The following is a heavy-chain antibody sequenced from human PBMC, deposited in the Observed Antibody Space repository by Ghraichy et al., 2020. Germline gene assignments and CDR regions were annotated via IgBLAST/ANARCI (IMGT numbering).Heavy chain of an antibody. CDR1: GYTFTSYD. D-gene: IGHD3-9*01. V-gene: IGHV1-8*01. J-gene: IGHJ4*02. Sequence: ASVKVSCKASGYTFTSYDINWVRQATGQGLEWMGWMNPNSGNTGYAQKFQGRVTMTRNTSISTAYMELSSLRSEDTAVYYCARGMSETILRYFDWFRQPTPGQNDRFAYWGQGTLVTVSS. CDR2: MNPNSGNT. CDR3: ARGMSETILRYFDWFRQPTPGQNDRFAY.